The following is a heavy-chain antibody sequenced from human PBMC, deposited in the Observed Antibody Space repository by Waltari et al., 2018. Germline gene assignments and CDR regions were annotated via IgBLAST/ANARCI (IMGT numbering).Heavy chain of an antibody. J-gene: IGHJ4*02. CDR3: AKGGIEARLTDY. CDR2: NDVSTGAS. CDR1: GFPFSTHN. D-gene: IGHD5-12*01. V-gene: IGHV3-23*04. Sequence: EVHLVESGGGLVQPGGSLRLSCAALGFPFSTHNMGWLRQAPGKGLEWVSINDVSTGASHYADSVKGRFSISRDNPKNTLYLQMNSLRAEDTAVYYCAKGGIEARLTDYWGQGTLVTVSS.